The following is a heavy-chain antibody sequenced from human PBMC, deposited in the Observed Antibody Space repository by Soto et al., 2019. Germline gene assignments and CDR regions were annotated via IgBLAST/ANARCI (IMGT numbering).Heavy chain of an antibody. CDR2: ITYNGDTI. D-gene: IGHD3-16*01. Sequence: QVQLVESGGGLVKPGGSLRLSCAASGFTFSDYYMTWIRQAPGKGLEWLSYITYNGDTIYYADCVKGRFTISRDNAHNPRYLEMNSLRAEDTAIYYCARLRPTNTGGTFGIWGQGTMVTVSS. CDR3: ARLRPTNTGGTFGI. V-gene: IGHV3-11*01. CDR1: GFTFSDYY. J-gene: IGHJ3*02.